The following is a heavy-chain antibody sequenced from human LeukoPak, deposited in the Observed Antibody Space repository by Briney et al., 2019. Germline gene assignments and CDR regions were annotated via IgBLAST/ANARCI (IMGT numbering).Heavy chain of an antibody. V-gene: IGHV3-21*04. CDR3: VRGPGDSSLPGP. CDR2: ISSSSSYI. Sequence: GGSLRLSCAASGFTFSSYSMNWVRQAPGKGLEWVSSISSSSSYIYYADSVKGRVTISRDNAKKSLYLQMDSLRVEDTAVYHCVRGPGDSSLPGPWVLGTLVTVSS. D-gene: IGHD2-15*01. CDR1: GFTFSSYS. J-gene: IGHJ5*02.